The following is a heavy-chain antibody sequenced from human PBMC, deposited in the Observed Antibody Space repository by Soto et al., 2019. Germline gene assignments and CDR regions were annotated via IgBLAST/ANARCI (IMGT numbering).Heavy chain of an antibody. CDR1: GGTISTNV. CDR3: ARGGRYFSGGICYPGV. J-gene: IGHJ4*02. Sequence: QVQLMQSGAEVKKPGSSVKVSCKASGGTISTNVISWVRQAPGQGLEWMGEIMPIFAAPNNAQKFQGRLTIAADTATTAVYMGLSSLTSEDTAVYFCARGGRYFSGGICYPGVWGQGTLVIVAS. V-gene: IGHV1-69*06. CDR2: IMPIFAAP. D-gene: IGHD2-15*01.